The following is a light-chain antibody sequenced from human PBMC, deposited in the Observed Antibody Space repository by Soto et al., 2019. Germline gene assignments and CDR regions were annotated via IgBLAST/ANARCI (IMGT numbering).Light chain of an antibody. V-gene: IGKV3-15*01. Sequence: EIVVTQSPATLSVSPGERATLSCRASQSVGGNLAWYQQRPGRAPRLLIYDASTRATDIPARFSGSGSGTEFTLTISSLQSEDFALYYCQQYNNWPLYTFGQGTKLEIK. CDR1: QSVGGN. J-gene: IGKJ2*01. CDR2: DAS. CDR3: QQYNNWPLYT.